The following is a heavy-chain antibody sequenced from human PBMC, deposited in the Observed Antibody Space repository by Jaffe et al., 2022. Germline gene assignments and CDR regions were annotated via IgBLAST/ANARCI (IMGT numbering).Heavy chain of an antibody. D-gene: IGHD6-19*01. CDR2: ISYDGSDK. CDR1: GFTFSTYG. J-gene: IGHJ4*02. CDR3: AKERAVAGTLDLGDFDY. Sequence: QVQLVESGGGVVQPGRSLRLSCAASGFTFSTYGMHWVRQAPGKGLEWVAVISYDGSDKYYLDSVKGRFTISRDNSKNTLYLQMNSLRDEDTAKYYCAKERAVAGTLDLGDFDYWGQGTLVTVSS. V-gene: IGHV3-30*18.